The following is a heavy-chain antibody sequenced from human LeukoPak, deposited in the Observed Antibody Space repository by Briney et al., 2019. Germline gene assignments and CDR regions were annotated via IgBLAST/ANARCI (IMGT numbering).Heavy chain of an antibody. V-gene: IGHV3-21*01. CDR3: ARGQRPDIVVIPAAY. J-gene: IGHJ4*02. D-gene: IGHD2-2*01. Sequence: GSLRLSCAASGFTFSSYSMNWVRQAPGKGLEWVSSISSSSSYIYYADSVKGRFTISRDNAKNSLYLQMNSLRAEDTAVYYCARGQRPDIVVIPAAYWGQGTLVTVSS. CDR1: GFTFSSYS. CDR2: ISSSSSYI.